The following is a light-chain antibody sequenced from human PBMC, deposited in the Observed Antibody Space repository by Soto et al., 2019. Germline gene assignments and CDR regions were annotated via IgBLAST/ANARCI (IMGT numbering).Light chain of an antibody. CDR1: QSISINS. CDR2: VTS. V-gene: IGKV3-20*01. CDR3: QQFDPSSVT. Sequence: EIVLTQSPGTLSLSPGERATLSCRASQSISINSLAWYQQKPGQAPSLLIHVTSSRSPGIADRLSGTGSGTDFTLSISRLEPYDFAVYSSQQFDPSSVTFGGGTKLEIK. J-gene: IGKJ4*01.